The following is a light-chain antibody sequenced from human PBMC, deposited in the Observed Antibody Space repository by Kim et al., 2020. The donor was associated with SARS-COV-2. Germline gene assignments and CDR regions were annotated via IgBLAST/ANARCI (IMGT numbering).Light chain of an antibody. Sequence: SPGEKATHSCRVSQSVAYSYLAWYQHKPGQAPRLVIYGAASRATGIPDMYRGSGSGTDFTLTISRLEPEDFAVYYCQQYGITPYTFGQGTKLEI. CDR2: GAA. CDR1: QSVAYSY. J-gene: IGKJ2*01. V-gene: IGKV3-20*01. CDR3: QQYGITPYT.